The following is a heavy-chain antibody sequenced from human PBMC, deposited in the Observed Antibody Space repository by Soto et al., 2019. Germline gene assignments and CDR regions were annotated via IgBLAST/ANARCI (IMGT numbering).Heavy chain of an antibody. V-gene: IGHV3-73*02. CDR2: IRSKANSYAT. D-gene: IGHD3-3*01. CDR1: GFTFSGSA. CDR3: TRLDYDFWSGPHHW. J-gene: IGHJ4*02. Sequence: EVQLVESGGGLVQPGGSLKLSCAASGFTFSGSAMHWVRQASGKGLEWVGRIRSKANSYATAYAASVKGRFTISRDDSKNTAYLQMNSLKTEDTAVYYCTRLDYDFWSGPHHWWGQGTLVTVSS.